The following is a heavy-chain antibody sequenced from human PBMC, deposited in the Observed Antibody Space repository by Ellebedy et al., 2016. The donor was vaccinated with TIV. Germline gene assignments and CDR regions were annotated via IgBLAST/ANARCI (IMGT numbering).Heavy chain of an antibody. Sequence: SETLSLTCTVSGDSITNNDCFWAWNRQPPGKGLEWIGSINYSGTTYYNPSLKSRVTISTDMSNNHFSLRLNSVTAADTAVYYCARERLLVGVNTGISEFWGQGTLVSVSS. J-gene: IGHJ4*02. D-gene: IGHD1-26*01. V-gene: IGHV4-39*02. CDR1: GDSITNNDCF. CDR3: ARERLLVGVNTGISEF. CDR2: INYSGTT.